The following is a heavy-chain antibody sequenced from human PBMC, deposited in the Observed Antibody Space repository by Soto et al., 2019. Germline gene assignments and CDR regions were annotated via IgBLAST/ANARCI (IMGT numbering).Heavy chain of an antibody. D-gene: IGHD3-3*02. Sequence: EVPLLESGGGLIQPGGSLRLSCAASGFTFSSYAMSWVRQAPGKGLEWVSGISGSGGSTYYADSVKGRFTISRDNSKNTLYLQMHSLRSEDTSIYYCVTVHIASPINWGQGYLVTVPS. V-gene: IGHV3-23*01. CDR3: VTVHIASPIN. J-gene: IGHJ4*02. CDR1: GFTFSSYA. CDR2: ISGSGGST.